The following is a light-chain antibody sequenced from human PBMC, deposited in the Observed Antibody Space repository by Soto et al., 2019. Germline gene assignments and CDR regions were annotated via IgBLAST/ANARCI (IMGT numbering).Light chain of an antibody. V-gene: IGKV1-39*01. CDR3: HQSYSNPLT. Sequence: DIQMTQSPSSLSASVGERVTITCRASQSIIRYLNWYQQKPGKAPNLLIYATSTLQSGVPSRFSGSGSGIDFTLTISSLQPEDFATYYCHQSYSNPLTFGQGTRLEIK. CDR1: QSIIRY. J-gene: IGKJ5*01. CDR2: ATS.